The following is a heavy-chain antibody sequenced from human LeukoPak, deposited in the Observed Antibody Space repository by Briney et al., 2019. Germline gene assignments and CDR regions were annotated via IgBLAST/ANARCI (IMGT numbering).Heavy chain of an antibody. V-gene: IGHV3-64D*06. CDR2: INSNGYST. CDR3: VKEILVTTSPFDY. D-gene: IGHD4-17*01. CDR1: GFAFSAYA. J-gene: IGHJ4*02. Sequence: GGSLRLSCSASGFAFSAYAMHWVRQAPGKGLEYIAAINSNGYSTYYIDSVRGRFTLSRDNSKNTVYLQMSSLRAGDTAVYYCVKEILVTTSPFDYWGQGTLVTASS.